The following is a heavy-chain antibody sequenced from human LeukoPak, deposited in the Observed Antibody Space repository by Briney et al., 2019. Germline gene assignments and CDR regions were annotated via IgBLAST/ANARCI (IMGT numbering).Heavy chain of an antibody. V-gene: IGHV3-7*01. J-gene: IGHJ4*02. CDR1: GFTFSSYA. CDR3: AREGI. Sequence: GGSLRLSCAASGFTFSSYAMSWVRQAPGKRLEWVANIKQDGSEKYYVDSVKGRFTISRDNAKNSLYLQMNSLRAEDTAVYYCAREGIWGQGTLVTVSS. CDR2: IKQDGSEK.